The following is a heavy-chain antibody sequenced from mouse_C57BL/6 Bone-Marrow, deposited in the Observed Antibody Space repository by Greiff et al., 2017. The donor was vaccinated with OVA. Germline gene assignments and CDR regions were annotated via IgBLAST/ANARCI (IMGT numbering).Heavy chain of an antibody. J-gene: IGHJ1*03. D-gene: IGHD2-3*01. CDR1: GYTFTSYW. Sequence: QVQLQQPGAELVRPGSSVKLSCKASGYTFTSYWMHWVKQRPIQGLEWIGNIDPSDSETHYNQKFKDKATLTVDKSSSTAYMQLSSLTSEDSAVYYCAKGWLLRVFDVWGTGTTVTVSS. CDR2: IDPSDSET. V-gene: IGHV1-52*01. CDR3: AKGWLLRVFDV.